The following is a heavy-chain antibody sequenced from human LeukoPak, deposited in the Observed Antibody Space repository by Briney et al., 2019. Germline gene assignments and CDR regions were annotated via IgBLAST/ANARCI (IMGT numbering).Heavy chain of an antibody. CDR2: INNDGSTT. Sequence: GGSLRLSCAASGFTFSTFWMHWVRQAPGVGPVWVSRINNDGSTTNYADSVKGRFTISRDNAKNTLYLQMNSLTDDDTAVYYCATAGQYRFDNWGQGTLVTVSS. CDR3: ATAGQYRFDN. CDR1: GFTFSTFW. J-gene: IGHJ5*02. D-gene: IGHD6-19*01. V-gene: IGHV3-74*01.